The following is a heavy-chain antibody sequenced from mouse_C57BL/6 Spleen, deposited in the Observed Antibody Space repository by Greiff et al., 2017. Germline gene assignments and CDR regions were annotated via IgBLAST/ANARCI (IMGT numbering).Heavy chain of an antibody. CDR1: GYTFTDYN. J-gene: IGHJ2*01. CDR3: AREVNYGNYVNY. D-gene: IGHD2-1*01. CDR2: INPNNGGT. Sequence: EVKLMESGPELVKPGASVKMSCKASGYTFTDYNMHWVKQSHGKSLEWIGYINPNNGGTSYNQKFKGKATLTVNKSSSTAYMELRSLTSEDSAVYYCAREVNYGNYVNYWGQGTTLTVSS. V-gene: IGHV1-22*01.